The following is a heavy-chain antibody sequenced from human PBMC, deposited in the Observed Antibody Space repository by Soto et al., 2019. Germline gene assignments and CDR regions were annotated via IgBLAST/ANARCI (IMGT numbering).Heavy chain of an antibody. Sequence: GGSLRLSCAASGFTFSSYEMNWVRQAPGRGLEWVSYISSSGSTIYYADSVKGRFTISRDNAKNSLYLQMNSLRAEDTAVYYCAREGRNYYDSSGYPLGYGMDVWGQGTTVTVSS. D-gene: IGHD3-22*01. CDR1: GFTFSSYE. CDR2: ISSSGSTI. J-gene: IGHJ6*02. CDR3: AREGRNYYDSSGYPLGYGMDV. V-gene: IGHV3-48*03.